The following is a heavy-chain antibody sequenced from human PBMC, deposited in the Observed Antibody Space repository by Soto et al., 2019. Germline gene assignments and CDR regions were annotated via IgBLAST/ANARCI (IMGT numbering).Heavy chain of an antibody. CDR2: ISGSGFKK. J-gene: IGHJ5*02. CDR3: AKNQGVELVPLATVDWFDP. V-gene: IGHV3-23*01. CDR1: GFSFENFG. D-gene: IGHD1-26*01. Sequence: GGSLRLSCAASGFSFENFGMSWVRQAPGKGLEWISSISGSGFKKYYADSVKGRFTISRDNSKSTVYLELNNLSAEDTAVYHCAKNQGVELVPLATVDWFDPWGQGSVVTVSS.